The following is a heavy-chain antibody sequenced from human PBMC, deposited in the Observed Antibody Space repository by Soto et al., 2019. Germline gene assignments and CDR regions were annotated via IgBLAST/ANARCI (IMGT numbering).Heavy chain of an antibody. V-gene: IGHV3-30*18. CDR1: GFTFSSYG. D-gene: IGHD2-2*03. Sequence: QVQLVESGGGVVQPGRSLRLSCAASGFTFSSYGMNWVRQAPGKGLEWVALISYDGITKYYADSVKGRFTISRDNSKNTQYLQMNSLRPEDTAVYYCAKGLDIVLVPGAIGPYYYYGVGVWGQGTTVTVSS. CDR2: ISYDGITK. CDR3: AKGLDIVLVPGAIGPYYYYGVGV. J-gene: IGHJ6*02.